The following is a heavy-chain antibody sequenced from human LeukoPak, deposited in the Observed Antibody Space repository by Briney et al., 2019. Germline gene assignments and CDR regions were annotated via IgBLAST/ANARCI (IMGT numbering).Heavy chain of an antibody. D-gene: IGHD3-3*01. CDR2: ISWNSGSI. CDR1: GFTFDDYA. Sequence: GGSLRLSCAASGFTFDDYATHWVRQAPGKGLEWVSGISWNSGSIGYVDSVKGRFTITRDNAENSLYLQMNSLKVEDSAIYYCATYDSWSGYNIAYWGQGTLVTVSS. J-gene: IGHJ4*02. V-gene: IGHV3-9*01. CDR3: ATYDSWSGYNIAY.